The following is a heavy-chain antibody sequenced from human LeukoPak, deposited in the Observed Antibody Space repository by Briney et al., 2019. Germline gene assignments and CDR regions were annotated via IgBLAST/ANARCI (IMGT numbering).Heavy chain of an antibody. CDR2: IWYDGSNK. CDR1: GFTFTTYG. V-gene: IGHV3-33*01. D-gene: IGHD2/OR15-2a*01. CDR3: ARHTTFFDY. J-gene: IGHJ4*02. Sequence: GGSLRLSCAASGFTFTTYGMHWVRQVPGKGLEWVTVIWYDGSNKFYSDSVKGRFTIPRDNSKNTLYLQMNSLRAEDTAVYYCARHTTFFDYWGQGTLVTVSS.